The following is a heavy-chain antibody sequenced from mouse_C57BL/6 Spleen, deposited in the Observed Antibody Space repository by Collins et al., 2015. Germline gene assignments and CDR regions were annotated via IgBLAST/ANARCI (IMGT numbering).Heavy chain of an antibody. CDR3: APYDYDGTYAMDY. J-gene: IGHJ4*01. D-gene: IGHD2-4*01. Sequence: DVQLQESGPGLVKPSQSLSLTCTVTGYSITSDYAWNWIRQFPGNKLEWMGYISYSGSTGYNPSLKSRISITRDTSKNQFFLQLNSVTTEDTATYYCAPYDYDGTYAMDYWGQGTSVTVSS. CDR2: ISYSGST. V-gene: IGHV3-2*02. CDR1: GYSITSDYA.